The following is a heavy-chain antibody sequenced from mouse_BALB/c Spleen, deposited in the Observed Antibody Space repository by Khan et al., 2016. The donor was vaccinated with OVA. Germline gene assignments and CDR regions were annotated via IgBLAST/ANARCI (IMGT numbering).Heavy chain of an antibody. D-gene: IGHD2-9*01. CDR1: GFNFSSYG. V-gene: IGHV5-6*01. Sequence: EVQLVESGGDLVKPGGSLKLSCAASGFNFSSYGMSWVRQTPDKRLEWVASISRGGGYTYYADSVKGRFTISRDKAKNTLYLQMSSLKSEDTAMFYCTSAYYGNDYYAMDNWGQGTSVTVSS. CDR3: TSAYYGNDYYAMDN. CDR2: ISRGGGYT. J-gene: IGHJ4*01.